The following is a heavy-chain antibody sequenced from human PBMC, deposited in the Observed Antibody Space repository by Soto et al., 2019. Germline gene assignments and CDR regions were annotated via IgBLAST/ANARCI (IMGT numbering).Heavy chain of an antibody. J-gene: IGHJ4*02. Sequence: EVQLLESGGGLVQPGGSLRLSCAASGFTFSSYAMNWVRQAPGKGLEWASVISGSDGSTYYADSVKGRFTSSRDNSKNTLKLQMNSLRAEDTAVYYCARRSSSWYFDYWGQGTLVTVSS. CDR3: ARRSSSWYFDY. D-gene: IGHD6-13*01. CDR1: GFTFSSYA. V-gene: IGHV3-23*01. CDR2: ISGSDGST.